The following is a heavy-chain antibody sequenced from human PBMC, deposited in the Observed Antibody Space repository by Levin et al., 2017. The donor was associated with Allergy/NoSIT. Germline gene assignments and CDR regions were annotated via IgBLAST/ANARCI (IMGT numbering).Heavy chain of an antibody. D-gene: IGHD5-12*01. J-gene: IGHJ4*02. CDR3: AKKTSGYGYFDY. Sequence: SCAASGLTFSRDDMHWIRQAPGKGLEWLALISYDGSNKDYINSVRGRFTVSRDNSKNMLYLQMNSVRPEDTAVYYCAKKTSGYGYFDYWGQGTLVTVSS. CDR2: ISYDGSNK. V-gene: IGHV3-30*18. CDR1: GLTFSRDD.